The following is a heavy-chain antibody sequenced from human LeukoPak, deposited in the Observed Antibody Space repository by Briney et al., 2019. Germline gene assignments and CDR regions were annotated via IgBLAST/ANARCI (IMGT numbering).Heavy chain of an antibody. CDR3: ARGDCSGGSCYSGNWFDP. D-gene: IGHD2-15*01. J-gene: IGHJ5*02. CDR2: IYPGDSDT. CDR1: GYNFTSYW. V-gene: IGHV5-51*01. Sequence: GESLQISCQGSGYNFTSYWIGWVRRLPGKGLEWMGIIYPGDSDTRYSPSFQGQVTISADKSISTAYLQWSSLKASDTAMYYCARGDCSGGSCYSGNWFDPWGQGTLVTVSS.